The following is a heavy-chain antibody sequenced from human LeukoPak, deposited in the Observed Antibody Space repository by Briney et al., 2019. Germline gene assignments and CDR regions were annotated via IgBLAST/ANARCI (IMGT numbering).Heavy chain of an antibody. CDR2: ISSSSSTI. D-gene: IGHD5-12*01. V-gene: IGHV3-48*02. Sequence: GGSLRLSCAASGFTFSSYSMNWVRQAPGKGLEWVSYISSSSSTIYYADSVKGRFTISRDNAKNSLYLQMNSLRDEDTAVYYCARSDIVATQSPIFGYWGQGTLVTVSS. J-gene: IGHJ4*02. CDR1: GFTFSSYS. CDR3: ARSDIVATQSPIFGY.